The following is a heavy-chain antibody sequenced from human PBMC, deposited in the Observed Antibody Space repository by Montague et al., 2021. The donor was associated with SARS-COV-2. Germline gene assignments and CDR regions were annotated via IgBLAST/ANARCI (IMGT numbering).Heavy chain of an antibody. V-gene: IGHV4-59*12. J-gene: IGHJ4*02. Sequence: SETLSLTCTVSGGSISSYYWSWIRQPPGKGLEWIGYIYYSGSTNYNPSLKSRVTIPVDTSKNQVSLKLSPVTAADTAVYYCARLGFRYFDGLFLGEGDFDFWGQGTLVTVSS. CDR1: GGSISSYY. CDR2: IYYSGST. CDR3: ARLGFRYFDGLFLGEGDFDF. D-gene: IGHD3-9*01.